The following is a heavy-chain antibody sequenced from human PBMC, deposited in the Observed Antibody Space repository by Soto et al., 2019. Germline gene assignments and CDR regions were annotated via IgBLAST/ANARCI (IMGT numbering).Heavy chain of an antibody. D-gene: IGHD2-2*01. CDR1: GYTFTSYG. Sequence: ASVKVSCKASGYTFTSYGISWVRQAPGQGLEWMGWISAYNGNTNYAQKLQGRVTMTTDTSTSTAYMELRSLRSDDTAVYYCGRVSVRGKSTRCLYYFDHWGQGTLVTVSS. V-gene: IGHV1-18*01. CDR3: GRVSVRGKSTRCLYYFDH. J-gene: IGHJ4*02. CDR2: ISAYNGNT.